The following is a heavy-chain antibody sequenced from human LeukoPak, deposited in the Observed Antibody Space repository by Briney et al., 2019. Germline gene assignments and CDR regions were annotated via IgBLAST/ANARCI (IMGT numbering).Heavy chain of an antibody. D-gene: IGHD3-3*01. CDR1: GGSFSGYY. Sequence: SETLSLTCAVYGGSFSGYYWSWIRQPPGKGLEWIGEINHSGSTNYNPSLKSRVTISVDTSKNQLSLKLSSVTAADTAVYYCARGGYDFPSGGDFDYWGQGTLVTVSS. CDR2: INHSGST. V-gene: IGHV4-34*01. CDR3: ARGGYDFPSGGDFDY. J-gene: IGHJ4*02.